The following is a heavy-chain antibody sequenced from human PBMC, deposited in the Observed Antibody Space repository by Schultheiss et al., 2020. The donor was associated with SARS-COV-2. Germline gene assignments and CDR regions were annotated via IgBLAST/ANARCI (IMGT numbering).Heavy chain of an antibody. V-gene: IGHV4-59*04. CDR2: IYYSGST. D-gene: IGHD6-19*01. CDR3: ATNLIAVAGIVFDY. CDR1: GGSISSYY. J-gene: IGHJ4*02. Sequence: SQTLSLTCTVSGGSISSYYWSWIRQPPGKGLEWIGYIYYSGSTYYNPSLKSRVTISVDTSKNQFSLKLSSVTAADTAVYYCATNLIAVAGIVFDYWGQGTLVTVSS.